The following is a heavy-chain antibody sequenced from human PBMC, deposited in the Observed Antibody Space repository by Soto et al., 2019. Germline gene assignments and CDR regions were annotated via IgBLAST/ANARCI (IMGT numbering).Heavy chain of an antibody. CDR2: ISYDGSNK. Sequence: QVKLVESGGGVVQPGRSLRLSCAASGFTFSSYGMHWVRQAPGKGLEWVAVISYDGSNKYYADSVKGRFTISRDNSKNTLYLQMNSLRAEDTAVYYCAKGRRITIFNDWFDPWGQGTLVTVSS. V-gene: IGHV3-30*18. J-gene: IGHJ5*02. D-gene: IGHD3-3*01. CDR1: GFTFSSYG. CDR3: AKGRRITIFNDWFDP.